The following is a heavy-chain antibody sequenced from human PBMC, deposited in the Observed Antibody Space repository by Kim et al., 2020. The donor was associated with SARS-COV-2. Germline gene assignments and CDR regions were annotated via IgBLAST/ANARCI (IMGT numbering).Heavy chain of an antibody. Sequence: GGSLRLSCAASGFTFSGSAMHWVRQASGKGLEWVGRIRSKANSYATAYAASVKGRFTISRDDSKNTAYLQMNSLKTEDTAVYYCTRRLAVAGDYWGQGTLVTVSS. CDR3: TRRLAVAGDY. D-gene: IGHD6-19*01. J-gene: IGHJ4*02. CDR2: IRSKANSYAT. V-gene: IGHV3-73*01. CDR1: GFTFSGSA.